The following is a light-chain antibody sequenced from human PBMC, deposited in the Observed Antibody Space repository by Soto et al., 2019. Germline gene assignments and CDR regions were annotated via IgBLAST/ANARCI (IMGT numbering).Light chain of an antibody. Sequence: EIVMTQSPATLSVSPGERATLSCRASQSVSSNLAWYQQKPGLAPRLLIYGASTRATGIPARFSGSGPGTEFTLTISSLQSEDFAVYYCQQYNNWPSLTFGGGTKVDIK. CDR2: GAS. CDR1: QSVSSN. J-gene: IGKJ4*01. CDR3: QQYNNWPSLT. V-gene: IGKV3-15*01.